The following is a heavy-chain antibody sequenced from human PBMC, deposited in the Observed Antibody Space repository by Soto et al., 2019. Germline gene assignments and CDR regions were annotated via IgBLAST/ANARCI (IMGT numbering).Heavy chain of an antibody. CDR2: IYYSGST. J-gene: IGHJ4*02. CDR1: GGSISSGGYY. V-gene: IGHV4-31*01. CDR3: ARFRAQNPGIAVAGPMYYFDY. D-gene: IGHD6-19*01. Sequence: SETLSLTCTVSGGSISSGGYYWSWIRQHPGKGLERIGYIYYSGSTYYNPSLKSLVTISVDTSKNQFSLKLSSVTAADTAVYYCARFRAQNPGIAVAGPMYYFDYWGQGTLVTVSS.